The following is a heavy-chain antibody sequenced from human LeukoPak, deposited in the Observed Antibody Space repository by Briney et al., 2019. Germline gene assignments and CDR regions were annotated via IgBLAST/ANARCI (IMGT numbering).Heavy chain of an antibody. V-gene: IGHV4-4*07. CDR2: IYSDGNT. CDR3: ARFSSSNGNWYPEDN. J-gene: IGHJ4*02. Sequence: SETLFLTCTVSGGSISSYYWSWIRQPAGKGLEWIGRIYSDGNTNYNPSFKSRVTMSVDTSRNQFSLRLTSVTAADTAVYYCARFSSSNGNWYPEDNWGQGTPVTASS. D-gene: IGHD6-13*01. CDR1: GGSISSYY.